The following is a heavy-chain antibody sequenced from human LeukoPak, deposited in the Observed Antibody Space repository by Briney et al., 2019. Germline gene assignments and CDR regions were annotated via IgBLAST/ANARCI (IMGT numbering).Heavy chain of an antibody. V-gene: IGHV1-2*02. D-gene: IGHD3-9*01. Sequence: ASVKVSCKASGYTFTGYYMHWVRQAPGQGLEWMEWINPNSGGTNYAQKFQGRVTMTRDTSISTAYMELSRLRSDDTAVYYCARDHDLLTGYSPGWFDPWGQGTLVTVS. J-gene: IGHJ5*02. CDR1: GYTFTGYY. CDR2: INPNSGGT. CDR3: ARDHDLLTGYSPGWFDP.